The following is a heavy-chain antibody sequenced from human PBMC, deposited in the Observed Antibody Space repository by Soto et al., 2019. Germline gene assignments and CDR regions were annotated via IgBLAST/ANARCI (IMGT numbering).Heavy chain of an antibody. CDR2: ISSSSSTI. Sequence: EVQLVESGGGLVQPGGSLRLSCAASGFTFSSYSMNWVRQAPGKGLEWVSYISSSSSTIYYADSVKGRFTISRDNAKNSLYLQMNSLRAEDTAVYYCARGPPYDILTGYVDAFDIWGQGTMVTVSS. D-gene: IGHD3-9*01. CDR1: GFTFSSYS. J-gene: IGHJ3*02. CDR3: ARGPPYDILTGYVDAFDI. V-gene: IGHV3-48*01.